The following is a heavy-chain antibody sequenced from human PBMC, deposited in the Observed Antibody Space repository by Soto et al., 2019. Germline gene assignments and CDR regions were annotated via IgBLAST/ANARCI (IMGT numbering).Heavy chain of an antibody. V-gene: IGHV1-18*01. CDR2: ISGYNGRT. Sequence: QIQLVQSGPDVKKPGASVKVSCKASGYTFSTYGLSWVRQAPGQGLEWMGWISGYNGRTNYAQKFRGRVTLTTDTSASTAYMKLRSLRPDDTAMYYCARDNRKELWVEGLNAMDVWGQGTTVTVSS. CDR1: GYTFSTYG. CDR3: ARDNRKELWVEGLNAMDV. J-gene: IGHJ6*02. D-gene: IGHD3-10*01.